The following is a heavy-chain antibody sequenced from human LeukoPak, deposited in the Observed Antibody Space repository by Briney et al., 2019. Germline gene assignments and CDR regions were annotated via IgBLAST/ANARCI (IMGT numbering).Heavy chain of an antibody. CDR3: ARGVPFYCSGGSCYTILYYFDY. J-gene: IGHJ4*02. V-gene: IGHV4-30-4*08. Sequence: PSETLSLTCTVSGGSISSYYWSWIRQPPGKGLEWIGYIYYSGSTYYNPSLKSRVTISVDTSKNRFSLKLSSVTAADTAVYYCARGVPFYCSGGSCYTILYYFDYWGQGTLVTVSS. D-gene: IGHD2-15*01. CDR2: IYYSGST. CDR1: GGSISSYY.